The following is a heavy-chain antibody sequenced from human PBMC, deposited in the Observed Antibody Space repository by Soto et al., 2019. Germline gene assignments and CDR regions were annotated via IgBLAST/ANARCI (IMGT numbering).Heavy chain of an antibody. CDR3: SRGRHHSRFTY. CDR1: GDTLTGYY. CDR2: MNPNTHGT. J-gene: IGHJ4*02. Sequence: ASVKVSWKASGDTLTGYYIHWVRQAPGQGLEWMVWMNPNTHGTNYAQKFQGRVTLTGDTATSTGYMELGSLRSDDTPIYYCSRGRHHSRFTYCALGTLVTVSS. D-gene: IGHD3-3*01. V-gene: IGHV1-2*02.